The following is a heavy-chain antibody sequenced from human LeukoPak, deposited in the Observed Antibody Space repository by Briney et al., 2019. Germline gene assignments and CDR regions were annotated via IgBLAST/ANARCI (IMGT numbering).Heavy chain of an antibody. Sequence: PGGSLRLSCAASGFTFSSYGMHWVRQAPGKGLEWVSAISGSGGSTYYADSVKGRFTISRDNSKNTLYLQMNSLRAEDTAVYYCANSRLGYCSTTSCYTADYWGQGTLVTVSS. J-gene: IGHJ4*02. V-gene: IGHV3-23*01. CDR2: ISGSGGST. CDR1: GFTFSSYG. D-gene: IGHD2-2*02. CDR3: ANSRLGYCSTTSCYTADY.